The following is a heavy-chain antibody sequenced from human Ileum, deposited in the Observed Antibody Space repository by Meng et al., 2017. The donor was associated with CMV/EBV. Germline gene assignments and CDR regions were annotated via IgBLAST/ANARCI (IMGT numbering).Heavy chain of an antibody. J-gene: IGHJ6*02. Sequence: GESLKISCPASGFTFSSYSMNWVRQAPGKGLEWVSYISRSSNSIHYADSVKGRFTISRDNAKSSLFLQMNSLRGEDTAVYYCARDLGGAVPGAFYYGMDVWGQGTTVTVSS. V-gene: IGHV3-21*01. D-gene: IGHD6-19*01. CDR1: GFTFSSYS. CDR3: ARDLGGAVPGAFYYGMDV. CDR2: ISRSSNSI.